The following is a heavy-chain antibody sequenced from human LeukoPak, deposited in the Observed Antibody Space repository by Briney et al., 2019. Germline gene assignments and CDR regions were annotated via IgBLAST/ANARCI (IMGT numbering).Heavy chain of an antibody. D-gene: IGHD3-10*01. J-gene: IGHJ6*02. V-gene: IGHV1-46*01. CDR3: ARDGVLLWFGELGSYYYYYGMDV. Sequence: ASVKVSCKASGYTFTSYYMHWVRQAPGQGLEWMGIINPSGCSTSYAQKFQGRVTMTRDTSISTAYMEMSRLRSDDTAVYYCARDGVLLWFGELGSYYYYYGMDVWGQGTTVTVSS. CDR1: GYTFTSYY. CDR2: INPSGCST.